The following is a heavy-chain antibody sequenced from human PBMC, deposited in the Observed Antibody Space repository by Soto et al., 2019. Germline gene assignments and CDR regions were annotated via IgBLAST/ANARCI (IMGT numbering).Heavy chain of an antibody. J-gene: IGHJ6*02. Sequence: XGSLRLSCAASGVTFSSYAMHWVRQAPGKGLEWVAVISYDGSNKYYADSVKGRFTISRDNSKNTLYLQMNSLRAEDTAVYYCARDRQYYAEGGYYYGMDVWGQGTTVTSP. CDR2: ISYDGSNK. V-gene: IGHV3-30-3*01. CDR1: GVTFSSYA. CDR3: ARDRQYYAEGGYYYGMDV. D-gene: IGHD3-3*01.